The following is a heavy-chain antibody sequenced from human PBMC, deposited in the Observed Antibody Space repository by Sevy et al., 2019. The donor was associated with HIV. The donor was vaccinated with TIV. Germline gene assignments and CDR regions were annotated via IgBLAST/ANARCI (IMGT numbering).Heavy chain of an antibody. CDR2: IIPIFGTA. Sequence: ASVKVSCKASGGTFSSYAISWVRQAPGQGLEWMGGIIPIFGTANYAQKFQGRVTITADESTSTAYMELGSLRSEDTAVYYCARGHTAMVTDYYYYGMDVWGQGTTVTVSS. CDR3: ARGHTAMVTDYYYYGMDV. D-gene: IGHD5-18*01. J-gene: IGHJ6*02. V-gene: IGHV1-69*13. CDR1: GGTFSSYA.